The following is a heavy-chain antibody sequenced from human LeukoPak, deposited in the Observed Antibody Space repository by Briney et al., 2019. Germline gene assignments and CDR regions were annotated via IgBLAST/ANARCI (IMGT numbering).Heavy chain of an antibody. CDR3: ALEGMATLYAFDI. J-gene: IGHJ3*02. CDR1: GGTFSSDT. D-gene: IGHD5-24*01. V-gene: IGHV1-69*02. Sequence: SVKVSCKASGGTFSSDTISWVRQAPGQGLEWMGRIIPILGIANYAQKFQGRVTITADKSTSTAYMELSSLRSEDTAVYYCALEGMATLYAFDIWGQGTMVTASS. CDR2: IIPILGIA.